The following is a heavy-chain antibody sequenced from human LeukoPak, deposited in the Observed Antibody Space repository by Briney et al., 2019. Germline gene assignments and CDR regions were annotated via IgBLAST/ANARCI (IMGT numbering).Heavy chain of an antibody. CDR2: ISSSSSTI. CDR1: GFTFSDYY. J-gene: IGHJ3*02. CDR3: ARDLYCSGGSCHDAFDI. V-gene: IGHV3-48*01. D-gene: IGHD2-15*01. Sequence: GGSLRLSCAASGFTFSDYYMNWARQAPGKGLEWVSYISSSSSTIYYADSVKGRFTISRDNAKNSLYLQMNSLRAEDTAVYYCARDLYCSGGSCHDAFDIWGQGTMVTVSS.